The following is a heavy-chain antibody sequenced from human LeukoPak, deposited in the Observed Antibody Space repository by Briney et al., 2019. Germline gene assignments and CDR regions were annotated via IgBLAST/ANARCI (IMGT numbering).Heavy chain of an antibody. CDR2: ISSTSSYI. V-gene: IGHV3-21*01. Sequence: GGSLRLSCAASGFTFSDYTMNWVRQAPGKGLEWVSSISSTSSYIYYADSVKGRFTISRDNAKNSLYLQMNSLRAEDTAVYYCARGLTYDSSGYPDYWGPGTLVTVSS. D-gene: IGHD3-22*01. CDR3: ARGLTYDSSGYPDY. CDR1: GFTFSDYT. J-gene: IGHJ4*02.